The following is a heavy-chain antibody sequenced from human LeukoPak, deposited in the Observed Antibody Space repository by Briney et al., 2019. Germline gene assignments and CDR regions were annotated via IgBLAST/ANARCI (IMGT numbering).Heavy chain of an antibody. CDR3: ARDGPTAAPFDY. CDR2: INPSGGST. J-gene: IGHJ4*02. CDR1: GYRFTSYD. V-gene: IGHV1-46*01. D-gene: IGHD2-2*01. Sequence: GASVKVSCKASGYRFTSYDMLWVRQAPGQGLEWMGIINPSGGSTSYAQRFQGRVAMTRDTSTTTVYMEVNSLTSEDTAVYFCARDGPTAAPFDYWGQGTLVTVSS.